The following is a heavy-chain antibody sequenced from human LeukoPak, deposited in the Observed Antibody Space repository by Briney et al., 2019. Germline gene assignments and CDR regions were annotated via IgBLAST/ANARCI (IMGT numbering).Heavy chain of an antibody. CDR3: ARSGGYSYGNLRGYYYHYMDV. CDR1: GGSFSGYY. V-gene: IGHV4-34*01. D-gene: IGHD5-18*01. J-gene: IGHJ6*03. CDR2: INHSGST. Sequence: SETLSLTCAVYGGSFSGYYWSWIRQPPGKGLEWIGEINHSGSTNYNPSLKSRVTISVDTSKNQFSLKLSSVTAADTAVYYCARSGGYSYGNLRGYYYHYMDVWGKGTTVTVSS.